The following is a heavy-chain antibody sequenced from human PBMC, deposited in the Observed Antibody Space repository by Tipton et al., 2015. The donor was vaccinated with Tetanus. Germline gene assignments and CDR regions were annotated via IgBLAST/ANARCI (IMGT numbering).Heavy chain of an antibody. Sequence: GLVKPSETLSLICTVSGGSISSYYWTWIRQPAGKGLEWIGRLYTSGSANYNPSLKSRVTISVDRSKNQFSLKLSSVTASDTAVYYCARDLSGFLFDAFDLWGQGIMVTVSS. CDR1: GGSISSYY. J-gene: IGHJ3*01. CDR2: LYTSGSA. CDR3: ARDLSGFLFDAFDL. V-gene: IGHV4-4*07. D-gene: IGHD3-22*01.